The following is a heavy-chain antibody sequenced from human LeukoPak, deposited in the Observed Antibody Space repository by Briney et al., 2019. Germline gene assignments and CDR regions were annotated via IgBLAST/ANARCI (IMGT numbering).Heavy chain of an antibody. CDR3: ARLKYCTNGVCYAGFDY. Sequence: ASVKVSCKASQYTFTDYAVHWVRQAPGQRLEWMGWIDAGNGKTKYSQSFQGRVTIIRDASADTAYMELSSLRSEDTAVYYCARLKYCTNGVCYAGFDYWGQGTLVTVSS. CDR2: IDAGNGKT. V-gene: IGHV1-3*01. CDR1: QYTFTDYA. J-gene: IGHJ4*02. D-gene: IGHD2-8*01.